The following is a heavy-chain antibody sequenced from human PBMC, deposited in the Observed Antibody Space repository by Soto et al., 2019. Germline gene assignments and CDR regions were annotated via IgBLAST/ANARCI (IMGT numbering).Heavy chain of an antibody. Sequence: SVKVSCKASGGTFSSYAISWVRQAPGQGLEWMGGIIPIFGTANYAQKFQGRVTITADESTSTAYMELSSLRSEDTAVYYCARGYCSSTSCSNWFDPWGQGTLVTVSS. V-gene: IGHV1-69*13. CDR3: ARGYCSSTSCSNWFDP. J-gene: IGHJ5*02. D-gene: IGHD2-2*01. CDR1: GGTFSSYA. CDR2: IIPIFGTA.